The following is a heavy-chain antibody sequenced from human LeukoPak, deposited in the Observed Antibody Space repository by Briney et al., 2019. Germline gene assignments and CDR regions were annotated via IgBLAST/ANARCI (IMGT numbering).Heavy chain of an antibody. Sequence: GGSLRLSCAASGFTFSSYEMNWVRQAPGKGLEWVSYISSSGSTIYYADSVKGRFTIPRDNAKNSLYLQMNSLRAEDTAVYYCARLNSNAGYDCWGQGTLVTVSS. CDR3: ARLNSNAGYDC. CDR1: GFTFSSYE. CDR2: ISSSGSTI. V-gene: IGHV3-48*03. D-gene: IGHD4-11*01. J-gene: IGHJ4*02.